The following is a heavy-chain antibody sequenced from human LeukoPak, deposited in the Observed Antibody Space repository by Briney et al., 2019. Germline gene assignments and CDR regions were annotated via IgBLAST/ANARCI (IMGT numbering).Heavy chain of an antibody. Sequence: GGSLRLSCAASGFTFSSYAMSWVRQASGKGLEWVGRIGSTTNNYATAYAASVKGRFTISRDDSENTAYLQMNSLKTEDTAVYYCTRPTYYFGSGSLLKPADYWGQGTLVTVSS. J-gene: IGHJ4*02. V-gene: IGHV3-73*01. CDR1: GFTFSSYA. CDR2: IGSTTNNYAT. CDR3: TRPTYYFGSGSLLKPADY. D-gene: IGHD3-10*01.